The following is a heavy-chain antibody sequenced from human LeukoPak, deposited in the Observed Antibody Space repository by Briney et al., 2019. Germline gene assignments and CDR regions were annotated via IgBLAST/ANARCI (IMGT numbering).Heavy chain of an antibody. CDR2: ISYDGSNK. J-gene: IGHJ5*02. D-gene: IGHD1-26*01. Sequence: GGSLRLSCAASGFTFSDYYMTWIRQAPGKGLEWVAIISYDGSNKYYADSVKGRFTISRDNSKNTVYLQMNSLRAEDTAVYYCARDPYSGSRVGSYTWFDPWGQGTLVTVSS. V-gene: IGHV3-30*03. CDR3: ARDPYSGSRVGSYTWFDP. CDR1: GFTFSDYY.